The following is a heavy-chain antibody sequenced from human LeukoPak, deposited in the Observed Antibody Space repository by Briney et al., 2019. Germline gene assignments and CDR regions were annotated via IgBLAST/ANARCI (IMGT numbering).Heavy chain of an antibody. D-gene: IGHD3-10*02. CDR3: AKDCSPPGASLCYFDY. CDR2: IGGSDGST. J-gene: IGHJ4*02. CDR1: GFTFSSYA. V-gene: IGHV3-23*01. Sequence: GGSLRLSCAASGFTFSSYAMSWVRQAPGKGLEWVSTIGGSDGSTYYANSVKGRFTISRDNSKNTLYLQMTSLRAEDTAVYYCAKDCSPPGASLCYFDYWGQGSLVTVSS.